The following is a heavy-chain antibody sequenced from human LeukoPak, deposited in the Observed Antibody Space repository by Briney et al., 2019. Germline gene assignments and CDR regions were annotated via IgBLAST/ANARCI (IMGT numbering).Heavy chain of an antibody. J-gene: IGHJ4*02. V-gene: IGHV3-23*01. Sequence: GGSLRLSCAASGFTFSSYAMSWVRQAPGKGLEWVSGIRGSGGSTYYADSVKGRFIISRDNSKNTLYLQMNSLRAEDTAVYYCAKVSGQLVPNSFFDYWGQGTLVTVSS. D-gene: IGHD6-6*01. CDR2: IRGSGGST. CDR1: GFTFSSYA. CDR3: AKVSGQLVPNSFFDY.